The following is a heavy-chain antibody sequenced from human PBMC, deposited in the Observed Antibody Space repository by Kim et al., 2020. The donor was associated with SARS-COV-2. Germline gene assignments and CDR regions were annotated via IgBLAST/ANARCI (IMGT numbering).Heavy chain of an antibody. CDR1: GYTFSTFG. CDR3: AKDHYDISGYEYDSFDP. Sequence: ASVKVSCKASGYTFSTFGISWVRQAPGQDLEWMGWISAHGGRTHFAQRFQGRVTLTADTSTSTVYMELESLTSDDTAIYYCAKDHYDISGYEYDSFDPWGQGTLVTVSS. V-gene: IGHV1-18*01. J-gene: IGHJ5*02. CDR2: ISAHGGRT. D-gene: IGHD3-22*01.